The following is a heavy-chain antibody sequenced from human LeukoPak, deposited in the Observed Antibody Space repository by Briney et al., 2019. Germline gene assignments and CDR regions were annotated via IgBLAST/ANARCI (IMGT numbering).Heavy chain of an antibody. J-gene: IGHJ4*02. Sequence: GGSLRLSCAASGFTFSSYAMSWVRQAPGRGLEWLSAISGSADNTYYADSVKGLFTISRDNSKNTLYLQMNSLKAEDTAVYYCATLVFDSSGYSYFDYWGPGTLVTVS. CDR1: GFTFSSYA. D-gene: IGHD3-9*01. CDR3: ATLVFDSSGYSYFDY. V-gene: IGHV3-23*01. CDR2: ISGSADNT.